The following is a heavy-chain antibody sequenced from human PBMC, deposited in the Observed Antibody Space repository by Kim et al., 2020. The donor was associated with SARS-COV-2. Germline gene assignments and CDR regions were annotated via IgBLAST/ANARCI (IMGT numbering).Heavy chain of an antibody. CDR3: ARLLIRYFDWSGWDDAFDI. V-gene: IGHV4-39*01. Sequence: SETLSLTCTVSGGSISSSSYYWGWIRQPPGKGLEWIGSIYYSGSTYYNPSLKSRVTISVDTSKNQFSLKLSSVTAADTAVYYCARLLIRYFDWSGWDDAFDIWGQGTMVTVSS. CDR2: IYYSGST. CDR1: GGSISSSSYY. J-gene: IGHJ3*02. D-gene: IGHD3-9*01.